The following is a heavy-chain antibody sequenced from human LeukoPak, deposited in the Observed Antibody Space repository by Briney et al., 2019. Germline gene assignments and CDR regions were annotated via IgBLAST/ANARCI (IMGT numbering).Heavy chain of an antibody. CDR1: GFTFSSYA. Sequence: GGSLRLSCAASGFTFSSYAMHWVRQAPGKGLEWVAVISYDGSNKYYADSVKGRFTISRDNSKNTLYLQMNSLRAEDTAVYYCARGSNSGWYYFDYWGQGTLVTVSS. CDR2: ISYDGSNK. D-gene: IGHD6-19*01. J-gene: IGHJ4*02. CDR3: ARGSNSGWYYFDY. V-gene: IGHV3-30*04.